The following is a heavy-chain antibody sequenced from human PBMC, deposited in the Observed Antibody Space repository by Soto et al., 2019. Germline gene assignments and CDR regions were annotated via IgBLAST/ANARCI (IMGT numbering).Heavy chain of an antibody. CDR3: ARYSARPRGRPGFDY. V-gene: IGHV4-34*01. CDR2: INHSGST. Sequence: QVQLQQWGAGLLKPSETLSLTCAVYGGSFSGYYWSWIRQPPGKGLEWIGEINHSGSTNYNPSLKSRVTISVDTSKNQFSLKLSSVTAADTAVYYCARYSARPRGRPGFDYWGQGTLVTVSS. CDR1: GGSFSGYY. J-gene: IGHJ4*02. D-gene: IGHD1-26*01.